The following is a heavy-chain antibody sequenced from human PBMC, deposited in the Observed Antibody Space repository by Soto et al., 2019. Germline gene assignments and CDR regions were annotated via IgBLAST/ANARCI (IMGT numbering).Heavy chain of an antibody. V-gene: IGHV1-69*13. Sequence: ASVKVSCKASGGTFSSYAISWVRQAPGQGLEWMGGIIPIFGTANYAQKFQGRVTITADESTSTAYMELSSLRSEDTAVYYCARVITRGYSYGYARFDPWGQGTLVTVSS. J-gene: IGHJ5*02. D-gene: IGHD5-18*01. CDR3: ARVITRGYSYGYARFDP. CDR1: GGTFSSYA. CDR2: IIPIFGTA.